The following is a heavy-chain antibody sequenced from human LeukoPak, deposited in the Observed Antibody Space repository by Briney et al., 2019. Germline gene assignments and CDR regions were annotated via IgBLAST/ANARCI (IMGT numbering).Heavy chain of an antibody. V-gene: IGHV4-34*01. CDR2: IHHSGST. D-gene: IGHD3-10*01. CDR3: ARGLYGSGSYFDY. J-gene: IGHJ4*02. CDR1: GESFSGYY. Sequence: SETLSLTCAVYGESFSGYYWSWIRQPPGKGLEWIAEIHHSGSTKYNPSLKSRVTISVDTSKNQFSLKLSSVTAADTAVYYCARGLYGSGSYFDYWGQGTLVTVSS.